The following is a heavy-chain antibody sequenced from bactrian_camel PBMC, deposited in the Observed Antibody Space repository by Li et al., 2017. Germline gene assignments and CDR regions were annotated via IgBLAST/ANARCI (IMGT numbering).Heavy chain of an antibody. J-gene: IGHJ4*01. CDR1: GEHRMV. V-gene: IGHV3S55*01. CDR2: LGDDGST. Sequence: HVQLVESGGGSAQIGGSLRLSCVVSGEHRMVAWFRQAPGTTREGVAGLGDDGSTSYAEFAEGRFTISKASAKDTLYLQMNNLKPEDTGVYYCAADSPTARADVRTLYDMYLGQGTQVTVS. CDR3: AADSPTARADVRTLYDMY. D-gene: IGHD5*01.